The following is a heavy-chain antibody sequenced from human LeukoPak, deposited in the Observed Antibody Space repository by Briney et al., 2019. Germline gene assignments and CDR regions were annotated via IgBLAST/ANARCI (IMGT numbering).Heavy chain of an antibody. CDR3: AKDENGIAARLPLDY. D-gene: IGHD6-6*01. Sequence: QPGGSLRLSCAASGFTFSSYGMHWVRQAPGKGLEWVAVISYDGSNKYYADSVKGRFTISRDNSKNTLYLQMNSLRAEDTAVYYCAKDENGIAARLPLDYWGQGTLVTVSS. J-gene: IGHJ4*02. CDR1: GFTFSSYG. CDR2: ISYDGSNK. V-gene: IGHV3-30*18.